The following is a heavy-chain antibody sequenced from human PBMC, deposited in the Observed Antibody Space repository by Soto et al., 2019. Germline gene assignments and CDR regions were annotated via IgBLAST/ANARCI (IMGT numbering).Heavy chain of an antibody. CDR2: ISGSTSHT. D-gene: IGHD5-12*01. Sequence: QLQLEQSGGGLVKPGGSLRLSCVASGVSFSDYYMTWIRQAPGKGLEWVSFISGSTSHTKDADSVRGRFVTSRDNAKNSVYLQMNSLRVEDTAVYYCASFGSGYTYYWGQGTHVTVSP. CDR3: ASFGSGYTYY. J-gene: IGHJ4*02. CDR1: GVSFSDYY. V-gene: IGHV3-11*05.